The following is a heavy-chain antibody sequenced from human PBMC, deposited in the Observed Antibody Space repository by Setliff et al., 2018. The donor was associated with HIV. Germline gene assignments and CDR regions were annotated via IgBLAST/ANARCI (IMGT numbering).Heavy chain of an antibody. CDR1: GYTFTSYY. CDR2: LNPSGDST. D-gene: IGHD3-10*01. V-gene: IGHV1-46*01. Sequence: ASVKVSCKASGYTFTSYYVHWVRQAPGQGLEWMGILNPSGDSTAYAQKFQGRVTMSGDTSTSTVYMELSRLRSDDTAVYYCARGGYHGFGSYGDYWGQGTLVTVSS. J-gene: IGHJ4*02. CDR3: ARGGYHGFGSYGDY.